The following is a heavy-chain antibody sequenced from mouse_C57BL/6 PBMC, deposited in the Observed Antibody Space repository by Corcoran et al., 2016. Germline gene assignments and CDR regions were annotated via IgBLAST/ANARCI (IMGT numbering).Heavy chain of an antibody. CDR2: IDPSDSYT. J-gene: IGHJ2*01. CDR3: ARYDYPCDY. Sequence: QVQLQQPGAELVMPGASVKLSCKASGYTFTSYWMHWVKQRPGQGLEWIGEIDPSDSYTNYNQKFKGKSTLTVDKSSSTAYMQLSSLTSEDSAVYYCARYDYPCDYWGQGTTLTVSS. V-gene: IGHV1-69*01. D-gene: IGHD2-4*01. CDR1: GYTFTSYW.